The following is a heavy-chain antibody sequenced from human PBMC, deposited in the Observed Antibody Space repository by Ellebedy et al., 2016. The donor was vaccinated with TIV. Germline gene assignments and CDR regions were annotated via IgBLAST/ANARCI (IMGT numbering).Heavy chain of an antibody. CDR1: GGSVSSGSYY. J-gene: IGHJ4*02. V-gene: IGHV4-61*01. Sequence: SETLSLTXTVSGGSVSSGSYYWSWIRQPPGKGLEWIGYIYYSGSTNYNPSLKSRVTISVDTSKNQFSLKLSSVTAADTAVYYCARDDYGDWGFDYWGQGTLVTVSS. D-gene: IGHD4-17*01. CDR2: IYYSGST. CDR3: ARDDYGDWGFDY.